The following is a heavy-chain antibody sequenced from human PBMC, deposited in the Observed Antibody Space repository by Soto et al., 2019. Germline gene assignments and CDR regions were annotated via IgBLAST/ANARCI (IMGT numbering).Heavy chain of an antibody. CDR1: GGSISSYY. J-gene: IGHJ6*03. CDR2: IYYTGST. CDR3: ARQAVRGTTCPFDGVWGLCPSWTGPPNMVC. D-gene: IGHD2-2*01. Sequence: PSETLSLTCTVSGGSISSYYWSWIRQTPGKGLEWIGYIYYTGSTNYNPSLKSRVTMSVDTSKNKFSLKLSSVTAADTAVYYCARQAVRGTTCPFDGVWGLCPSWTGPPNMVCWGKGTTVTVYS. V-gene: IGHV4-59*08.